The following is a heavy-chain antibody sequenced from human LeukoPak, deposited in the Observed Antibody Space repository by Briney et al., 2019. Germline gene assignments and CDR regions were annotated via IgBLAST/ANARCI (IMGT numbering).Heavy chain of an antibody. Sequence: ASVKVSCKASGYTFTGYYMHWVRQAPGQGLEWMGWINPNSGGTNYAQKFQGRVTMTRGTSISTAYMELSRLRSDDTAVYYCARGRAVAGTMKYYFDYWGQGTLVTVSS. CDR2: INPNSGGT. V-gene: IGHV1-2*02. CDR3: ARGRAVAGTMKYYFDY. CDR1: GYTFTGYY. J-gene: IGHJ4*02. D-gene: IGHD6-19*01.